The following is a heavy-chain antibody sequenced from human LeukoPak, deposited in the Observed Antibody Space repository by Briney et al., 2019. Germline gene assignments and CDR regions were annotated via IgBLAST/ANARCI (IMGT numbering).Heavy chain of an antibody. D-gene: IGHD2-15*01. CDR3: ARGAPGSYCSGGSCPYFDY. Sequence: GASVKVSCKASVYTFTSYDIKWVRQATGQGLEWMGWVNPNSGHTGHAQKFQGKVTMTRNTSISTAYMDLGSLRSEDTAVYYCARGAPGSYCSGGSCPYFDYWGQGTLVSVSS. CDR2: VNPNSGHT. CDR1: VYTFTSYD. J-gene: IGHJ4*02. V-gene: IGHV1-8*01.